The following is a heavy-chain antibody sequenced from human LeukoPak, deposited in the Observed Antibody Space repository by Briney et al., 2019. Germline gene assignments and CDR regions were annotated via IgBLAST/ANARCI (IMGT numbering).Heavy chain of an antibody. Sequence: SETLSLTCTVSGGSISSGYYYWSWNRRPPGKGLEWIGYIDYSGSTNYNPSLKSRVTISVDTSKNQFSLKLSSVTAADTAVYYCARDRRRELLHAFDIWGQGTMVTVSS. CDR2: IDYSGST. CDR1: GGSISSGYYY. CDR3: ARDRRRELLHAFDI. D-gene: IGHD1-26*01. V-gene: IGHV4-61*01. J-gene: IGHJ3*02.